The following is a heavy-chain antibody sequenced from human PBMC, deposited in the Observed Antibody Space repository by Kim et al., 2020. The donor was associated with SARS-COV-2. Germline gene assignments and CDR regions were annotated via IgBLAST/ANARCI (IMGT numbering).Heavy chain of an antibody. CDR2: IYYSGST. D-gene: IGHD2-15*01. CDR1: GGSISSSSYY. V-gene: IGHV4-39*01. Sequence: SETLSLTCTVSGGSISSSSYYWGWIRQPPGKGLEWIGSIYYSGSTYHNPSLKSRVTISVDTSKNQFSLKLSSVTAADTAVYYCARYYRRYCSGGSCSGWFDPWGQGTLVTVSS. CDR3: ARYYRRYCSGGSCSGWFDP. J-gene: IGHJ5*02.